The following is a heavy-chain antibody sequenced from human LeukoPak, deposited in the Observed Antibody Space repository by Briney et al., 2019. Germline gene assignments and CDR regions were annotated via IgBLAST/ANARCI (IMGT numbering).Heavy chain of an antibody. CDR1: GGSISSSRYY. CDR3: ARDSHYGDHPFDY. Sequence: PSETLSLTCTVSGGSISSSRYYWGWIRQPPGKGLEWIGSIYYSGSTYYNPSLKSRVTISVDTSKNQFSLKLSSVTAADTAVYYCARDSHYGDHPFDYWGQGTLVTVSS. J-gene: IGHJ4*02. V-gene: IGHV4-39*02. CDR2: IYYSGST. D-gene: IGHD4-17*01.